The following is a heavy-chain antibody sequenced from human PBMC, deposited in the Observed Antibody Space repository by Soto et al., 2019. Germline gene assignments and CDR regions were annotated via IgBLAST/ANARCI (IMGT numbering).Heavy chain of an antibody. Sequence: EVQLVESGGGLVQPGGSLRLSCVDYGFTFSSYWMSWVRQAPVKGLEWVGNIKQDGSEENYVDSVKGRFTSSRDNAKNSMYLQMNSLRVEDTAVYYCARIAASGRGWDVWGQGTTVVVSS. D-gene: IGHD6-13*01. CDR2: IKQDGSEE. CDR1: GFTFSSYW. V-gene: IGHV3-7*01. J-gene: IGHJ6*02. CDR3: ARIAASGRGWDV.